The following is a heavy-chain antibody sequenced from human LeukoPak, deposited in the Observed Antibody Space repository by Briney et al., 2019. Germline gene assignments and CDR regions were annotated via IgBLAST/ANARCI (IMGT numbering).Heavy chain of an antibody. CDR1: GFTFSNYC. J-gene: IGHJ6*03. CDR2: ISSTSEYV. Sequence: GGSLRLSCAASGFTFSNYCMNWVRQAPGEGLEWVASISSTSEYVLHSDSLQGRFSISRDNARDSLFLEMNSLRAEDTATYYCARVPLDIILLYYMDVWGKGTTVTVSS. CDR3: ARVPLDIILLYYMDV. V-gene: IGHV3-21*01. D-gene: IGHD2-21*01.